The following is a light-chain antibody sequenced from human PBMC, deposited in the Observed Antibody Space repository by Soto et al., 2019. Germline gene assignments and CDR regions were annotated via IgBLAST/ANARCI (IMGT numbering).Light chain of an antibody. Sequence: DIQMTQSPSTLSASVGARVTITCRASQSISGWLAWYQQKPGKAPKLLIYKASTLESGVPSRFSGSGSGTDFTLNISSLPPDDFAAYYCQQYNSYSYTFGQGTKLEIK. CDR3: QQYNSYSYT. CDR2: KAS. J-gene: IGKJ2*01. V-gene: IGKV1-5*03. CDR1: QSISGW.